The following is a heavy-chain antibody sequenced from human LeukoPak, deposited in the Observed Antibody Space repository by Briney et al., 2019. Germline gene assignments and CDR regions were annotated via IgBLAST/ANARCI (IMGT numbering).Heavy chain of an antibody. CDR3: AGGGDSRKAGY. J-gene: IGHJ4*02. CDR2: IQSSGTT. Sequence: SQTLSLTCTVSGDSVSNGNYYWNWLRQHPAKGLEWLAFIQSSGTTRYNPSLKSRLIVSLDTSKNQFSLKLTAVTAADTAVYYCAGGGDSRKAGYWGRGTLITVSS. CDR1: GDSVSNGNYY. D-gene: IGHD2-21*01. V-gene: IGHV4-31*03.